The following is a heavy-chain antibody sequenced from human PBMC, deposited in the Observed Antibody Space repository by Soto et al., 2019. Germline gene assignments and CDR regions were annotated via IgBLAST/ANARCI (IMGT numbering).Heavy chain of an antibody. CDR1: GGTFSSYT. Sequence: QVQLVQSGAEVKKPGSSVKVSCKASGGTFSSYTISWVRQAPGQGLEWMGRIIPILGIANYAQKFQGRVTITADKSTSTAYMELSSLRSEDTAVYYCAQNVLRYFDWLLPFDYWGQGTLVTVSS. J-gene: IGHJ4*02. CDR2: IIPILGIA. CDR3: AQNVLRYFDWLLPFDY. V-gene: IGHV1-69*02. D-gene: IGHD3-9*01.